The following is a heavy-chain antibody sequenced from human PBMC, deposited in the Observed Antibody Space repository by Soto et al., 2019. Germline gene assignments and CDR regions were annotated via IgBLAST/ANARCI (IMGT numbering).Heavy chain of an antibody. Sequence: EVQLVESGGGLVQPGRSLRLSCAASGFTFDDYAMHWVRQAPGKGLEWVSGISWNSGSIGYADSVKGRFTISRDNDKNSLYLQMNMLRDEDKALYDCAKDRGLVLSFYFDYWGQGTLVTVAS. CDR1: GFTFDDYA. J-gene: IGHJ4*02. CDR3: AKDRGLVLSFYFDY. V-gene: IGHV3-9*01. CDR2: ISWNSGSI. D-gene: IGHD6-19*01.